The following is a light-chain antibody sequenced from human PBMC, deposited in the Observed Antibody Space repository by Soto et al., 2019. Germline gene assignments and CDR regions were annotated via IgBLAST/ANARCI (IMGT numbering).Light chain of an antibody. CDR3: QQYNTYFLT. Sequence: DIQMTQSPSTLSASVGDRVTITCRASQSVSSWLAWYQQKPGKAPKLLIYDASSLERGVPSRFSGSGSGTEFTLTISSLQPDDFASYHCQQYNTYFLTFGGGTKVEIK. CDR1: QSVSSW. V-gene: IGKV1-5*01. CDR2: DAS. J-gene: IGKJ4*01.